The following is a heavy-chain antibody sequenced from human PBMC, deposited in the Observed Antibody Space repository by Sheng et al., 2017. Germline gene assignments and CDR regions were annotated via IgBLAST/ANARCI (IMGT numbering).Heavy chain of an antibody. CDR3: ARDRIPYCIDY. D-gene: IGHD2-8*02. J-gene: IGHJ4*02. V-gene: IGHV4-59*01. Sequence: QVQLQESGPGLVKPSETLSLTCTVSGGSISSYYWSWIRQPPGKGLEWIGYIHYSGSTNYNPSLQSRVTISVDTSKNQFYLKLSSVIAADTAVYYCARDRIPYCIDYWGQGTLVTVSS. CDR2: IHYSGST. CDR1: GGSISSYY.